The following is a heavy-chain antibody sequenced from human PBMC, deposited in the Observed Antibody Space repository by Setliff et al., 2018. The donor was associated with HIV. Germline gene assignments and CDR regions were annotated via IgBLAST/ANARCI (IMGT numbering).Heavy chain of an antibody. D-gene: IGHD5-12*01. CDR1: GFTFSSYG. CDR3: AKVRGYSGYEGNY. CDR2: IRYDGSNK. Sequence: SGGSLRLSCAASGFTFSSYGMHWVRQAPGKGLEWVAFIRYDGSNKYYADSVKGRFTISRDNSKNTLYLQMNSLRAEDTAVYYCAKVRGYSGYEGNYWGQGTLVTVSS. J-gene: IGHJ4*02. V-gene: IGHV3-30*02.